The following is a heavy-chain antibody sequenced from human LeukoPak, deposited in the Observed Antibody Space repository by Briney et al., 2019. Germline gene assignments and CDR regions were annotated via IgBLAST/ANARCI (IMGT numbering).Heavy chain of an antibody. D-gene: IGHD6-19*01. J-gene: IGHJ4*01. CDR3: ARDGNGFNSGWSAFFDY. CDR1: GFTFSSYA. V-gene: IGHV3-30*04. CDR2: ISYDGSNE. Sequence: QPGGSLRLSCAASGFTFSSYAIHWVRQAPGKGLEWVAVISYDGSNEYYADSVKGRFIISRDDSWNTLCLQMNSLRGEDTALYYCARDGNGFNSGWSAFFDYWGQGTLVTVSS.